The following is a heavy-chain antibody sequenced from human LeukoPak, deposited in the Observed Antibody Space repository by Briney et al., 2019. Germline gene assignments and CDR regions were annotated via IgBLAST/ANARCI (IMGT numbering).Heavy chain of an antibody. J-gene: IGHJ4*02. D-gene: IGHD5-18*01. V-gene: IGHV3-30*04. CDR1: GFTFSSYA. CDR2: ISYDGSNK. Sequence: GGSLRPSCAASGFTFSSYAMNWVRQAPGKGLEWVAVISYDGSNKYYADSVKGRFTISRDNSKNTLYLQMNSLRAEDTAVYYCARDGEAMVYFDYWGQGTLVTVSS. CDR3: ARDGEAMVYFDY.